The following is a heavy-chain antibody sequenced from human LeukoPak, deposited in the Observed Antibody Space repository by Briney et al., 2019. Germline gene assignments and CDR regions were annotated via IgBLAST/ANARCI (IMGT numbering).Heavy chain of an antibody. CDR2: IIHNGTT. CDR1: GGSISRSNW. Sequence: PSGTLPLTCAVSGGSISRSNWWSWVRQPPGKGLERIGEIIHNGTTNYNPSLKSRVTISGDTSKNQFSLNLISVTAADTAVYCARVSGYCPDGVCRFDFWGQGTLVTVSS. D-gene: IGHD2-8*01. CDR3: ARVSGYCPDGVCRFDF. J-gene: IGHJ4*02. V-gene: IGHV4-4*02.